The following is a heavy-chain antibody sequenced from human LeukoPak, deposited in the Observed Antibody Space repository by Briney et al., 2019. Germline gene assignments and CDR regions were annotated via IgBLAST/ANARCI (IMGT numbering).Heavy chain of an antibody. J-gene: IGHJ4*02. CDR3: ATGVHGIAAAGDYYFDY. D-gene: IGHD6-13*01. V-gene: IGHV4-61*05. CDR1: GVSISSSSYY. CDR2: MYYRGNT. Sequence: SETLSLTCTVSGVSISSSSYYWGWIRQPPGKGLEWIGYMYYRGNTNYDPSLKSRVTISIDTPNNQFSLKLSSVTAADTAVYYCATGVHGIAAAGDYYFDYWGQGTLVTVSS.